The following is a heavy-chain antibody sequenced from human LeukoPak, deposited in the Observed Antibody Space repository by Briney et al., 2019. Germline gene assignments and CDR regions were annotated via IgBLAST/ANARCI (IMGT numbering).Heavy chain of an antibody. CDR1: GGSISSGGYY. V-gene: IGHV4-30-2*01. CDR2: IYHSGST. CDR3: ARDSGVVTIDY. Sequence: PSQTLSLTCTVSGGSISSGGYYWSWIRQPPGKGLEWIGYIYHSGSTYYNPSLKSRVTISVDRSKNQFPLKLSSVTAADTAVYYCARDSGVVTIDYWGQGTLVTVSS. D-gene: IGHD4-23*01. J-gene: IGHJ4*02.